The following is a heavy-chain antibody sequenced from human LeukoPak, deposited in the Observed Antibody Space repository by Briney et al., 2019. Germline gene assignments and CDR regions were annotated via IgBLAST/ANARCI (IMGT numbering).Heavy chain of an antibody. CDR1: GGTFSSYA. J-gene: IGHJ5*02. D-gene: IGHD3-10*01. CDR2: IIPIFGTA. Sequence: GSSVKVSCKASGGTFSSYAISWVRQAPGQGLEWMGGIIPIFGTANYAQKFQGRVTITTDESTSTAYMELSSLRSEDTAVYYCARAAGRITMVRGHQFDPWGQGTLVTVSS. V-gene: IGHV1-69*05. CDR3: ARAAGRITMVRGHQFDP.